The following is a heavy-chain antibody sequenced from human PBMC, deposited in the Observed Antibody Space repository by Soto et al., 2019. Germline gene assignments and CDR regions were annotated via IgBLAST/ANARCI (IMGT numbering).Heavy chain of an antibody. CDR3: ARKELRQWLVGGVDY. CDR2: IYPGDSDT. D-gene: IGHD6-19*01. Sequence: SGESLKISCNGSGYSFTNYWIGWVRQMPGKGLEWMGIIYPGDSDTRYGPSFQGQVTISADKSISTAYLQWSSLKASDTAMYYCARKELRQWLVGGVDYWGQGTLVTVST. CDR1: GYSFTNYW. J-gene: IGHJ4*02. V-gene: IGHV5-51*01.